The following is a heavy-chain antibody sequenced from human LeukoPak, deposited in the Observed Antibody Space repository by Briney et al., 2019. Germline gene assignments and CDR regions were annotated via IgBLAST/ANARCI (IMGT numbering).Heavy chain of an antibody. Sequence: GGSLRLSCAASGFTFSSYWMHWVRQAPGKGLVWVSGINSDGSSTIYADSVKGRFTISRDNAKNTLYLQMNSLRVEVTAVYYCARELGAPDYWGQGTLVSVSS. V-gene: IGHV3-74*01. J-gene: IGHJ4*02. CDR3: ARELGAPDY. D-gene: IGHD3-16*01. CDR1: GFTFSSYW. CDR2: INSDGSST.